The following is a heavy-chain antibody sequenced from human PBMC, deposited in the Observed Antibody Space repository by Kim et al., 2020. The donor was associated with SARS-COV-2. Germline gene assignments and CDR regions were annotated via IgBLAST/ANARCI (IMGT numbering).Heavy chain of an antibody. CDR2: MNGDGSTT. D-gene: IGHD2-8*01. V-gene: IGHV3-74*01. Sequence: GGSLRLSCVASGFNISYFYMHWVRQVPGKGPVWVARMNGDGSTTNYADSVKGRFTIARDNADNTLSLQMNSLRAEDTAVYYCARDRDRNGALDIWGHGAMVTVSS. CDR1: GFNISYFY. J-gene: IGHJ3*02. CDR3: ARDRDRNGALDI.